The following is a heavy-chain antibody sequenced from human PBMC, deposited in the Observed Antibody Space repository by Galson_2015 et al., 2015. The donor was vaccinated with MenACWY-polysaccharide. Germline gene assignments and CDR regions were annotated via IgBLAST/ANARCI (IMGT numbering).Heavy chain of an antibody. Sequence: SVKVSCKASGYTFNTYAMNWVRQTPGQGLEWVGGINTNTGNPTYAQGFTGRFVFSLDASVSTAYLQISSLKAEDTAVYYCARDPKQKPTTVPTGRFDFWGQGTLATVSS. CDR2: INTNTGNP. CDR1: GYTFNTYA. V-gene: IGHV7-4-1*02. D-gene: IGHD4-17*01. CDR3: ARDPKQKPTTVPTGRFDF. J-gene: IGHJ4*02.